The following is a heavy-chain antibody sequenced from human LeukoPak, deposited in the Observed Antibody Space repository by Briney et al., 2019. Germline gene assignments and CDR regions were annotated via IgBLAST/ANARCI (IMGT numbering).Heavy chain of an antibody. Sequence: VASVKVSCQASGGTFSSYAISWVRQAPGQGLEWMGGIIPIFGTANYAQKFQGRVTITADESTSTAYMELSSLRSEDTAVYYCARDTGDIVVVPAAYWGQGTLVTVSS. CDR3: ARDTGDIVVVPAAY. J-gene: IGHJ4*02. CDR2: IIPIFGTA. V-gene: IGHV1-69*01. CDR1: GGTFSSYA. D-gene: IGHD2-2*01.